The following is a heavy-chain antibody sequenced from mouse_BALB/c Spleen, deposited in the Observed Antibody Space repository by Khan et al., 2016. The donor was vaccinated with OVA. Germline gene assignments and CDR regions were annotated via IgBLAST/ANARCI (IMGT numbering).Heavy chain of an antibody. CDR2: LSSGGHYT. J-gene: IGHJ4*01. CDR3: ARSLVDYHAMDY. CDR1: GFTFSSYG. Sequence: EVELVESGGGLVKPGGSLKLSCSASGFTFSSYGMSWVRQTPEKRLEWVATLSSGGHYTFYPDSVKGRFTISRDNAKNTLYLQMSSLRSEDTAMYYCARSLVDYHAMDYWGQGTSVTVSS. V-gene: IGHV5-9-3*01. D-gene: IGHD2-13*01.